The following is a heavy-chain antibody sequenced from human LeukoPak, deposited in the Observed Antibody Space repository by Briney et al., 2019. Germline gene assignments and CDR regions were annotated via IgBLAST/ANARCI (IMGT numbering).Heavy chain of an antibody. J-gene: IGHJ4*02. CDR3: ARGPYSSSWYYFDY. V-gene: IGHV4-34*01. CDR2: INHSGST. CDR1: GGSFSGYY. Sequence: PSETLSLTCAVYGGSFSGYYWSWIRQPPGKGLGWIGEINHSGSTNYNPSLKSRVTISVDTSKNQFSLKLSSVTAADTAVYYCARGPYSSSWYYFDYWGQGTLVTVSS. D-gene: IGHD6-13*01.